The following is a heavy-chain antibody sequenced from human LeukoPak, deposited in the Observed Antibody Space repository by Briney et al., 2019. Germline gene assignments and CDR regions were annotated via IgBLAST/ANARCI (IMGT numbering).Heavy chain of an antibody. V-gene: IGHV3-66*01. Sequence: GGSLRLSCAASGFTVSSNYMSWVRQAPGKGLEWVSVIYSGGSTYYADSVKGRLTISRDNSKNTLYLQMNSLRAEDTAVYYCARDRELDYGMDVWGQGTTVTVSS. CDR2: IYSGGST. D-gene: IGHD1-26*01. CDR1: GFTVSSNY. J-gene: IGHJ6*02. CDR3: ARDRELDYGMDV.